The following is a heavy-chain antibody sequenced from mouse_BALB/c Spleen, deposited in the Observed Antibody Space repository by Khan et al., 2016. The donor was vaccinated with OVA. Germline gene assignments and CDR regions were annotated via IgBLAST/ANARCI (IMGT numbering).Heavy chain of an antibody. CDR1: GFTFSDYG. CDR2: ISNLAYSI. CDR3: GRKGGGYGAMDY. D-gene: IGHD2-2*01. Sequence: EVELVESGGGLVQPGGSRKLSCAASGFTFSDYGMAWVRQAPGKGPEWVAFISNLAYSIYYADTVTGRFTISRENAKNTLYLEMSSLRSEDTAMYYGGRKGGGYGAMDYWGQGTSVTVSS. V-gene: IGHV5-15*02. J-gene: IGHJ4*01.